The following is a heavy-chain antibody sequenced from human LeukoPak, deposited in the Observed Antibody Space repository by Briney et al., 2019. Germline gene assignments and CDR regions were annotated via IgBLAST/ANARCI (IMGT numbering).Heavy chain of an antibody. Sequence: GGSLRLSCAASGFTFALYPMHWVRQTPGKGREWVAVIAYNGTTKYYADSVKGRFTISRDNSKSTVDLHINSLRPEDTAVFYCAKAPIAMTGSFFEYWGLGTLVTVSS. CDR2: IAYNGTTK. CDR3: AKAPIAMTGSFFEY. CDR1: GFTFALYP. V-gene: IGHV3-30-3*01. J-gene: IGHJ4*02. D-gene: IGHD6-19*01.